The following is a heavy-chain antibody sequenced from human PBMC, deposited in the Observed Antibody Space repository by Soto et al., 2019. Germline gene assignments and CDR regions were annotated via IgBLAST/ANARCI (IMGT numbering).Heavy chain of an antibody. D-gene: IGHD5-18*01. V-gene: IGHV4-59*01. CDR2: IYYSGST. CDR1: GDSINSYY. Sequence: SETLSLTCTVSGDSINSYYWSWIRQPPGKGLEWIGCIYYSGSTNYNPSLKSRVTISVDTSKNQFSLNLSSVTAADTAVYFCARAATVMAPYYYYGLDVWGQGTTDTVSS. CDR3: ARAATVMAPYYYYGLDV. J-gene: IGHJ6*02.